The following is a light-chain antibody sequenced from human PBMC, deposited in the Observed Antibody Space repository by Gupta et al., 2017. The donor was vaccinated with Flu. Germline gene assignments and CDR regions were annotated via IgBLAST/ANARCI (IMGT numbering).Light chain of an antibody. J-gene: IGKJ5*01. V-gene: IGKV3-15*01. CDR2: GAS. CDR1: QSVSSN. Sequence: ETVMTQSPATLSVSPGERVTFFCRASQSVSSNLAWYQQRHGQAPRLLIFGASTRATGIPDRFTASGTGTDFALTISSLQPEDFGVYYCQQYNDWPWGTFGQGTRLEIE. CDR3: QQYNDWPWGT.